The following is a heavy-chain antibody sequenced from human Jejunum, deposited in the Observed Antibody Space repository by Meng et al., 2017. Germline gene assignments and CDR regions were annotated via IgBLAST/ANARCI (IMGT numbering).Heavy chain of an antibody. V-gene: IGHV3-48*03. CDR3: AKMVGLIRGGDS. Sequence: GESLKISCEASGFFFSIYEMNWVRQAPGKGLEWVSYISRNGVDVQYADSVRGRFTISRDNVRNSLYLQMDSLRAEDTAVYYFAKMVGLIRGGDSWGQGTMVTVSS. D-gene: IGHD2-21*01. CDR1: GFFFSIYE. CDR2: ISRNGVDV. J-gene: IGHJ4*02.